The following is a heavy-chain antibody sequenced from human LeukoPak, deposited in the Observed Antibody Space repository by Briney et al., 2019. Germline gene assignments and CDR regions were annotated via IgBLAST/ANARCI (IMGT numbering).Heavy chain of an antibody. CDR2: INHSGST. D-gene: IGHD3-10*01. CDR3: ARRVGKTYYYGSGSYSQPQYYLDY. J-gene: IGHJ4*02. CDR1: GGSFSGCY. Sequence: SETLSLTCAVYGGSFSGCYWNWIRQPPGKGLEWIGEINHSGSTNYNPSLKSRVTISVDTSKNQFSLKLSSVTAADTAVYYCARRVGKTYYYGSGSYSQPQYYLDYWGQGTLVTVSS. V-gene: IGHV4-34*01.